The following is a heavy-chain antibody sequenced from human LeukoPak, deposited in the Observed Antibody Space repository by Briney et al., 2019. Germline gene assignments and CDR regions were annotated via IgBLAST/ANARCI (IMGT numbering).Heavy chain of an antibody. CDR2: ISYDGSNK. V-gene: IGHV3-30*04. Sequence: GGSLRLSCAASGFTFSSYAMHWVRQAPGKGLEWVAVISYDGSNKYYADSVKGRFTISRDNSKNTVSLQMNSLRVEDTAVYYCARDWMGSTRLAGDCWGQGTLVTVSS. J-gene: IGHJ4*02. CDR3: ARDWMGSTRLAGDC. D-gene: IGHD2/OR15-2a*01. CDR1: GFTFSSYA.